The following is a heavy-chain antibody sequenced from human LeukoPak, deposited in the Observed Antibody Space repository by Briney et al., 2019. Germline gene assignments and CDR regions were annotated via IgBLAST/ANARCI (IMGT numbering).Heavy chain of an antibody. J-gene: IGHJ4*02. D-gene: IGHD3-10*01. CDR3: ARCTMVRGVITPFDY. CDR2: IYPGDSDT. Sequence: GESLKISWKGSGYSFTSYWIGWVRQMPGKGLEWMGIIYPGDSDTRYSPFFQGQVTISADKSISTAYLQWSSLKASDTAMYYCARCTMVRGVITPFDYWGQGTLVTVSS. CDR1: GYSFTSYW. V-gene: IGHV5-51*01.